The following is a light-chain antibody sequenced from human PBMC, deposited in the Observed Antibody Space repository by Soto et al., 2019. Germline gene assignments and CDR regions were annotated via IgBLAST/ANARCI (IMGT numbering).Light chain of an antibody. J-gene: IGKJ5*01. Sequence: PGERATLSCGASQSVSNNYLAWYQQKPGLAPRLLIYDASSRATGIPDRFSGSGSGTDFTLTINRLEPEDFALYYCQQYGNSPVTFGQGTRLEIK. CDR1: QSVSNNY. CDR2: DAS. V-gene: IGKV3D-20*01. CDR3: QQYGNSPVT.